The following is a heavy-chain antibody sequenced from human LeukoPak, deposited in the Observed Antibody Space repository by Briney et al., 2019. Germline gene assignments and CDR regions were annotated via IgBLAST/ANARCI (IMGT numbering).Heavy chain of an antibody. CDR3: IVFGDSNR. J-gene: IGHJ5*02. Sequence: GGSLRLSCAASGLTGSHNYVSWVRQAPGKGLEWVSAIHTSGDTCYADSVKGRFTISRDTSKNTLYLQISSLRVEDTAVYYCIVFGDSNRWGQGTLVTVSS. CDR2: IHTSGDT. D-gene: IGHD4-17*01. CDR1: GLTGSHNY. V-gene: IGHV3-53*01.